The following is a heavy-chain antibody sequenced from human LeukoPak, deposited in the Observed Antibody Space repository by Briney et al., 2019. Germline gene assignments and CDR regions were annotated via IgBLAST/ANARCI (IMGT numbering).Heavy chain of an antibody. D-gene: IGHD4-11*01. V-gene: IGHV3-30-3*01. CDR1: GFTFSSYA. CDR3: ARAGGGTTVTTYY. Sequence: GRSLRLSCAASGFTFSSYAMHWVRQAPGKGLEWVAVISYDGSNKYYADSVKGRFTTSRDNSKNTLYLQMNSLRAEDTAVYYCARAGGGTTVTTYYWGQGILVTVSS. CDR2: ISYDGSNK. J-gene: IGHJ4*02.